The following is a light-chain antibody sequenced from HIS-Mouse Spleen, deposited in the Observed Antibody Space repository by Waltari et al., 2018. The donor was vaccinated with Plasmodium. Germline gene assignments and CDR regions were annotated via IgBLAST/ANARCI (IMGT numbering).Light chain of an antibody. J-gene: IGLJ3*02. Sequence: QSALTQPASVSGSPGQSTTITCTVTSSDVGGYNHDPWYQQHPGKAPKLMIYDVSNRPSGVSNRFSGSKSGNTASLTISGLQAEDEADYYCSSYTSSSTRVFGGGTKLTVL. CDR3: SSYTSSSTRV. CDR1: SSDVGGYNH. CDR2: DVS. V-gene: IGLV2-14*03.